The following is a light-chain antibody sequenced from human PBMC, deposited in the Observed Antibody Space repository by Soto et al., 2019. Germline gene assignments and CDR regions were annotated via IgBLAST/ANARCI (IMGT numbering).Light chain of an antibody. V-gene: IGKV3-15*01. Sequence: EVVMTQSPATLSVSPGERATLSCRASQSVSRQLAWYQQKPGQAPRLLIYGASTRATGIPVRFSGSGSGTEFTLTISSLQSEDFAVYYCQQYNNWPPYTFGQGTKVEIK. J-gene: IGKJ2*01. CDR3: QQYNNWPPYT. CDR2: GAS. CDR1: QSVSRQ.